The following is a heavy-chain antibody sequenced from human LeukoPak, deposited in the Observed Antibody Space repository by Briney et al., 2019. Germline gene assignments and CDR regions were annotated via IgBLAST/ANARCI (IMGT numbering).Heavy chain of an antibody. Sequence: GGSLRLSCAASGFTLSSYGINWVRQAQGKGLEWVSYISSSSSTIYYADSVKGRFTISRDNAKNSLYLQMNSLRAEDTAVYYCAELGITMIGGVWGKGTTVTISS. V-gene: IGHV3-48*03. D-gene: IGHD3-10*02. CDR2: ISSSSSTI. J-gene: IGHJ6*04. CDR1: GFTLSSYG. CDR3: AELGITMIGGV.